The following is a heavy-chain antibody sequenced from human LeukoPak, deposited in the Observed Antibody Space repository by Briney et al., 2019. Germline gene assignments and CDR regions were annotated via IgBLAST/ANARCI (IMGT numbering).Heavy chain of an antibody. V-gene: IGHV4-59*01. CDR1: GGSISSYY. J-gene: IGHJ4*02. Sequence: SETLSLTCTVPGGSISSYYWSWIRQPPGKGLEWIGFIYYGGSTNYNPSLKSRVTISVDTSKNHFSLKLSSVTAADTAVYYCASGTLLDYWGQGTLVTVSS. CDR2: IYYGGST. D-gene: IGHD3-10*01. CDR3: ASGTLLDY.